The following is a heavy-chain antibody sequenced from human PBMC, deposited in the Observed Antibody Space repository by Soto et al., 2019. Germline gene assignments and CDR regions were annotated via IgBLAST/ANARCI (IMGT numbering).Heavy chain of an antibody. CDR2: IYYSGST. J-gene: IGHJ3*02. V-gene: IGHV4-59*01. CDR3: ARNDAFDI. CDR1: GGSISSYY. Sequence: SATLSLTCTVSGGSISSYYWSWIRQPPGKGLEWIGYIYYSGSTNYNPSLKSRVTISVDTSKNQFSLKLSSVTAADTAVYYCARNDAFDIWGQGTMVTVSS.